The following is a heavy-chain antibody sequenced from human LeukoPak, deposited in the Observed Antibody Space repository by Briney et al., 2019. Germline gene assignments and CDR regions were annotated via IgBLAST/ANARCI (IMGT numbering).Heavy chain of an antibody. D-gene: IGHD5-24*01. CDR2: IYYSGST. Sequence: SETLSLTCAVYGGSFSGYYWSWIRQPPGKGLEWIGYIYYSGSTNYNPSLKSRVTISVDTSKNQFSLKLSSVTAAHTAVYYCARGPNLKGIDYWGQGTLVTVSS. V-gene: IGHV4-59*12. CDR3: ARGPNLKGIDY. CDR1: GGSFSGYY. J-gene: IGHJ4*02.